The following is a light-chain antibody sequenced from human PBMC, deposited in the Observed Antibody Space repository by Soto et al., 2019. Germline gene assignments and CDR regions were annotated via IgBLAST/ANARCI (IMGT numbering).Light chain of an antibody. Sequence: DIQMTQSPSSLSASVGARVSITCQASQDIRTSLSWFQQKPGRAPKLLIYGASNLETGVPSRFRGSGCGTYFTITISSLQPEDTATYYCQHYGNLPPFTFCPGTKVDV. CDR3: QHYGNLPPFT. CDR1: QDIRTS. CDR2: GAS. V-gene: IGKV1-33*01. J-gene: IGKJ3*01.